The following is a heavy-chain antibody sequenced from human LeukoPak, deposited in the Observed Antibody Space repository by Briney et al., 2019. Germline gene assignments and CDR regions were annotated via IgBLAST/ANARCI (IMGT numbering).Heavy chain of an antibody. Sequence: SQTLSLSCAISGDSVSSNRAAWNWIMQSPSKSLEWLGRTYYRSKWYNDYAVSVKSRITINPDTSKNQFSLQLNSVTPEDTAVYYCAKGIRRLVGTIPGLRRDHYMDVWGKGTTVTVSS. CDR1: GDSVSSNRAA. J-gene: IGHJ6*03. CDR3: AKGIRRLVGTIPGLRRDHYMDV. V-gene: IGHV6-1*01. D-gene: IGHD1-26*01. CDR2: TYYRSKWYN.